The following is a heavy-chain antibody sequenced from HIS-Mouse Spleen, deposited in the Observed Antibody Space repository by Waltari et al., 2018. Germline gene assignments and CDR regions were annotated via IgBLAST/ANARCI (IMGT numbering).Heavy chain of an antibody. CDR1: GYTFTSYD. J-gene: IGHJ3*02. V-gene: IGHV1-8*01. D-gene: IGHD2-15*01. Sequence: QVQLVQSGAEVKKPGASVKVSCKASGYTFTSYDINWVRQATGQGLEWMGWINPNSGNTGYAQKFQGRVTMTRNTSISTAYMELSSLRSEDTALYYCARWEYCSGGSCQSAFDIWGQGTMVTVSS. CDR2: INPNSGNT. CDR3: ARWEYCSGGSCQSAFDI.